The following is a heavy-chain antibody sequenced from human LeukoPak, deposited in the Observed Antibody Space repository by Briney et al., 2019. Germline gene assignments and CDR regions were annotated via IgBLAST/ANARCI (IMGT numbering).Heavy chain of an antibody. Sequence: SETLSLTCTVPGGSISSYYWSWIRQPPGKGLEWIGYIYTSGGTNYNPSLKSRVTISVDTSKNQFSLKLSSVTAADTAVYYCARRAGDYSNYSYWFDPWGQGTLVTVSS. CDR1: GGSISSYY. CDR2: IYTSGGT. J-gene: IGHJ5*02. V-gene: IGHV4-4*09. D-gene: IGHD4-11*01. CDR3: ARRAGDYSNYSYWFDP.